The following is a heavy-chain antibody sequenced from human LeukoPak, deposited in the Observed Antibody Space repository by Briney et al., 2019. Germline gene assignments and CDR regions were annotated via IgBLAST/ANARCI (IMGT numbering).Heavy chain of an antibody. CDR1: SSYA. D-gene: IGHD3-16*01. J-gene: IGHJ4*02. CDR3: AKAPTSYVPLYYFDY. Sequence: GGSLRLSCAAFSSYAMGWVRRAPGKGLEWVSVISGGGGSTFYADSVKGRFTVSRDNSKNTLYLQMISLRAEDTAVYYCAKAPTSYVPLYYFDYWGQGTLVTVSS. CDR2: ISGGGGST. V-gene: IGHV3-23*01.